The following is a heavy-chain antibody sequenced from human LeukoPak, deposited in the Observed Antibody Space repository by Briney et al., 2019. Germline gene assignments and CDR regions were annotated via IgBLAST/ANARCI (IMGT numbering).Heavy chain of an antibody. V-gene: IGHV3-23*01. CDR3: AKEMVRGVIGY. CDR2: ISASGDVT. CDR1: EFTFSKFP. J-gene: IGHJ4*02. D-gene: IGHD3-10*01. Sequence: GGSLRLSCAASEFTFSKFPMGWVRQAPGRGLEWVSAISASGDVTFHADSVRGRFTISRDNSKNTVYLQMNSLRAEDTAVYYCAKEMVRGVIGYWGQGTLVTVSS.